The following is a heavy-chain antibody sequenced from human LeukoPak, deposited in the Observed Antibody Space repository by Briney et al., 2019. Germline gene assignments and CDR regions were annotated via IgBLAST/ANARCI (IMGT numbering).Heavy chain of an antibody. CDR3: AGLSYSYGSGSYRAQYYYYYYMDV. J-gene: IGHJ6*03. V-gene: IGHV4-34*01. CDR1: GGSFSGYY. D-gene: IGHD3-10*01. Sequence: PSETLSLTCAVYGGSFSGYYWSWVGQPPGKGLEWIGEINHSGSTNYNPSLKSRVTISVDTYKNKCSRKLSCVTAGDTAVCYCAGLSYSYGSGSYRAQYYYYYYMDVWGKGTTVTISS. CDR2: INHSGST.